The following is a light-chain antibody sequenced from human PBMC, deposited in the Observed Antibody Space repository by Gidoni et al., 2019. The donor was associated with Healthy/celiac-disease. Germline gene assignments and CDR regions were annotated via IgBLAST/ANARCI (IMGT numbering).Light chain of an antibody. CDR2: GAY. CDR1: QSVSSSY. J-gene: IGKJ1*01. V-gene: IGKV3-20*01. CDR3: QQYGSSPPWT. Sequence: DIVLTQSPGTLSLSPGERATLSCRASQSVSSSYLAWYQQKPGQAHRLLIYGAYSRATGIPDRFSGSGSGTDFTLTISRLEPEEFAVYYCQQYGSSPPWTFGQGTKVEIK.